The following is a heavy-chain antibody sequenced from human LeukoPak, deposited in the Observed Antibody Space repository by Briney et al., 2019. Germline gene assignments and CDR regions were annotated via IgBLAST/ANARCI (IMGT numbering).Heavy chain of an antibody. D-gene: IGHD2-2*01. CDR2: ISSGSEDT. Sequence: PGGSLRLSCAASGFTFSAYSMTWIRQAPGKGLEWVSYISSGSEDTLYADSVKGRFTISRDNAKNSLYLQMNSLTDEDTAVYYCVGPPCLRGGYCSTNSWGQGTLVTVDS. CDR1: GFTFSAYS. J-gene: IGHJ4*02. V-gene: IGHV3-11*03. CDR3: VGPPCLRGGYCSTNS.